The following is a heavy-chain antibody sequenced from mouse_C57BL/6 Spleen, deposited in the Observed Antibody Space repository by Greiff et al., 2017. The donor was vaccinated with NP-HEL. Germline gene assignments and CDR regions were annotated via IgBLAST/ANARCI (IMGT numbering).Heavy chain of an antibody. CDR3: ARTYYDAMDY. J-gene: IGHJ4*01. CDR2: IHPNSGST. CDR1: GYTFTSYW. D-gene: IGHD2-10*01. V-gene: IGHV1-64*01. Sequence: QVQLKQPGAELVKPGASVKLSCKASGYTFTSYWMHWVKQRPGQGLEWIGMIHPNSGSTNYNEKFKSKATLTVDKSSSTAYMQLSSLTSEDSAVYYCARTYYDAMDYWGQGTSVTVSS.